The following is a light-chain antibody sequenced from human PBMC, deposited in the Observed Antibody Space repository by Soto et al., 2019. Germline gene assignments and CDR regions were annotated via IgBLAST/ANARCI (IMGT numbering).Light chain of an antibody. V-gene: IGKV1-6*01. CDR2: GAS. Sequence: AIQMTQSPSSLSASVGDRVTITCRASQGITNDLGWYQQKPGKAPKLLIYGASNLQSGVPSRFSGSGSTTDFTLTISILQPEYFATYYYLQDYTSPRTFGQGTKVDIK. CDR3: LQDYTSPRT. J-gene: IGKJ1*01. CDR1: QGITND.